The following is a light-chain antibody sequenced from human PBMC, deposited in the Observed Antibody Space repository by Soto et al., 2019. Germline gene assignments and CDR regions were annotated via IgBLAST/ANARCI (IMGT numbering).Light chain of an antibody. J-gene: IGLJ3*02. CDR3: SSHAGINNVV. Sequence: QSALTQPPSASGSPGQSVTISCTGTSSDVGGYNYVSWYQQHPGKAPELMIYEVTKRPSGVPDRFSGSKSGNTASLTVSGLLAEDEADYYCSSHAGINNVVFGGGTKLTVL. V-gene: IGLV2-8*01. CDR1: SSDVGGYNY. CDR2: EVT.